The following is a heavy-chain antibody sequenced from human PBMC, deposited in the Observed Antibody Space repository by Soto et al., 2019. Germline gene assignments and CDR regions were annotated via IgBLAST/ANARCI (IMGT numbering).Heavy chain of an antibody. J-gene: IGHJ4*01. D-gene: IGHD2-21*01. CDR1: GFTFSTYW. Sequence: EVQLVESGGGLVQPGGSLRLPCAASGFTFSTYWMPWVRQPPGKGLEWVASINQDGSERYYVDSVRGRFTISRDNAKNSHNLLMNSMSGLNTAGYYCYCGGNCFVYWGQVTLVTVSP. CDR3: YCGGNCFVY. CDR2: INQDGSER. V-gene: IGHV3-7*01.